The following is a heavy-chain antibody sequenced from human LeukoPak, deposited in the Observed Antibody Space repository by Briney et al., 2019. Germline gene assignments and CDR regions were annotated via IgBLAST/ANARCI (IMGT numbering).Heavy chain of an antibody. CDR3: ARGGALEYYYYGMDV. D-gene: IGHD1-1*01. J-gene: IGHJ6*02. Sequence: PSETLSLTCTVSSGSISIYYWSWIRQPPGKGLEWIGYIYYSGSTNYNPSLKSRVTISVDTSKNQFSLKLSSVTAADTAVYYCARGGALEYYYYGMDVWGQGTTVTVSS. CDR2: IYYSGST. CDR1: SGSISIYY. V-gene: IGHV4-59*08.